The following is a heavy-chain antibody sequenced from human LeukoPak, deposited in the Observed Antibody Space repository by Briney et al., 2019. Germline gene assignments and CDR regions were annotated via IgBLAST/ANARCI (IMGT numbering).Heavy chain of an antibody. V-gene: IGHV3-21*01. CDR3: ARDDAFDI. J-gene: IGHJ3*02. CDR1: GFTFSSYS. CDR2: ISSSSSYI. Sequence: GGSLRLSCAASGFTFSSYSMNCVRQAPKKGLEWVSSISSSSSYIYYADSVKGRFTISRESAKNSLYLKMNSLRAEDTSVYYCARDDAFDIWGQGTMVTVSS.